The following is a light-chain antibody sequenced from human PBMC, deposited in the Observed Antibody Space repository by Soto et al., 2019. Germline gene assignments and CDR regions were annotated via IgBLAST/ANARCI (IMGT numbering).Light chain of an antibody. J-gene: IGLJ3*02. V-gene: IGLV4-60*02. CDR2: LEGSGSY. Sequence: QSVLTQSSSASASLGSSVKLTCTLSSGHSSYIIAWHQQQPGKAPRYLMKLEGSGSYNKGSGVPDRFSGSSSGADRYLTISTLQFEDEADYYCETWDSQGVFGGGTKLTVL. CDR3: ETWDSQGV. CDR1: SGHSSYI.